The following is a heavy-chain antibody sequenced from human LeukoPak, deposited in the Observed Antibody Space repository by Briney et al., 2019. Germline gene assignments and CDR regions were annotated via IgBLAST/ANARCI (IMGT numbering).Heavy chain of an antibody. V-gene: IGHV3-48*03. CDR3: ARAPPYYYGSGSYPLDY. CDR1: GFTFSSYE. Sequence: PGGSLRLSCAASGFTFSSYEMNWVRQAPGKGLEWVSYISSSGSTIYYADSVKGRFTISRDNAKNSLYLQMNSLRAEDTAVYYCARAPPYYYGSGSYPLDYWDQGTLVTVSS. J-gene: IGHJ4*02. D-gene: IGHD3-10*01. CDR2: ISSSGSTI.